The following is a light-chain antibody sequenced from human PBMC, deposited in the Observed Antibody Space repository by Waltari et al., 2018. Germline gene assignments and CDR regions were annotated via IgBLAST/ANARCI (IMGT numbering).Light chain of an antibody. V-gene: IGKV3-11*01. CDR2: DAS. CDR1: QSVSSY. J-gene: IGKJ4*01. CDR3: QQRSNWPPT. Sequence: ETVLTQSPATLSLSPGERATLSCRASQSVSSYLDWYQQKPGQAPRLLIYDASNRATGIQARFSGSGSGTDFTLTISSLEPEDFAVYYCQQRSNWPPTFGGGTKVEIK.